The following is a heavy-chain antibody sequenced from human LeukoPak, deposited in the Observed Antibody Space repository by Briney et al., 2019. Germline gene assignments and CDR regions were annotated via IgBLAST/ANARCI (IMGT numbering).Heavy chain of an antibody. J-gene: IGHJ5*02. D-gene: IGHD2-2*01. CDR3: ARGGGGCSSTSCYRWFDP. V-gene: IGHV3-11*01. CDR2: ISSSGSTI. CDR1: GFTFSDYY. Sequence: PGGSLRLSCVASGFTFSDYYMSWIRQAPGKGLEWVSYISSSGSTIYHVDSVKGRFTISRDNAKNSLYLQMNSLRAEDTAVYYCARGGGGCSSTSCYRWFDPWGQGTLVTVSS.